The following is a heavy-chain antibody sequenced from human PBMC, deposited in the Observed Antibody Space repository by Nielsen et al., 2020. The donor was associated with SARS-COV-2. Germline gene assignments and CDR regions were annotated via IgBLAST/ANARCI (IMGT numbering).Heavy chain of an antibody. CDR2: IDPSDSYV. CDR1: GYSFTSHW. Sequence: KVSCKGSGYSFTSHWITWVRQMPGKGLEWMGRIDPSDSYVDYSPSFQGHVAISADKSISTAYLQWNSLKASDTAMYYCARYASEYYYYYYMDVWGTGTTVTVPS. V-gene: IGHV5-10-1*01. CDR3: ARYASEYYYYYYMDV. J-gene: IGHJ6*03. D-gene: IGHD2-2*01.